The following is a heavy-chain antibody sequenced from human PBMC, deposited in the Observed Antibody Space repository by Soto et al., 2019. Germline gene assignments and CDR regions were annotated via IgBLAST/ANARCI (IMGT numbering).Heavy chain of an antibody. V-gene: IGHV4-30-4*01. Sequence: SETLSLTCTVSGGSISSGDYYWSWIRQPPGKGLEWIGYIYYSGSTYYNPSLKSRVTMSVDTSKNQFSLKLSSVTAEDTAVYYCAKSVRLGYSYGYYWGQGTLVTVSS. CDR2: IYYSGST. CDR1: GGSISSGDYY. D-gene: IGHD5-18*01. J-gene: IGHJ4*02. CDR3: AKSVRLGYSYGYY.